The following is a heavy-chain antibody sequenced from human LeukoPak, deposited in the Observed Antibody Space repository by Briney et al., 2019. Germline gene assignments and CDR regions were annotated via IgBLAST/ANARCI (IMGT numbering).Heavy chain of an antibody. D-gene: IGHD3-10*01. CDR3: ASSVLAWFGELLYY. V-gene: IGHV6-1*01. J-gene: IGHJ4*02. CDR1: GDSVSSNSAA. CDR2: TCYRSKWYN. Sequence: SQTLSLTCAISGDSVSSNSAAWNWIRQSPSRGLEWLGRTCYRSKWYNDYAVSVKSRITINPDTSKNQFSLQLNSVAPEDTAVYYCASSVLAWFGELLYYWGQGTLVTVSS.